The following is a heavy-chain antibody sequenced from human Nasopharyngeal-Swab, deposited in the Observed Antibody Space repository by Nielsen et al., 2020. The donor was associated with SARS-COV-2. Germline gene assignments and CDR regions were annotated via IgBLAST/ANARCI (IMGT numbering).Heavy chain of an antibody. V-gene: IGHV3-43*02. CDR3: AKGLPLHAFDL. J-gene: IGHJ3*01. CDR2: ISWDGGST. Sequence: ESLKISCAASGFTFDAYAMHWVRQAPGKGLEWVSLISWDGGSTYYADSVKGRFTISRDNSKNSLYLQMNSLRTEYTALYYCAKGLPLHAFDLWGQGTMVTVSS. CDR1: GFTFDAYA.